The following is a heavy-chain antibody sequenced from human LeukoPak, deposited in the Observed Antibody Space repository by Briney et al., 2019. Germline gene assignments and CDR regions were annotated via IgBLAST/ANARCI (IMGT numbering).Heavy chain of an antibody. D-gene: IGHD6-25*01. V-gene: IGHV4-4*07. CDR1: GGSISTYY. CDR3: ARQAAPGAFDI. J-gene: IGHJ3*02. CDR2: IYTSWST. Sequence: AETLSVTCTVSGGSISTYYWSWIRQPAGKGLEWMGRIYTSWSTNYNPSLKSRVTMSVDTSKYQFYLKVSSVTAGDTAVYYCARQAAPGAFDIWGQGTMVTVSS.